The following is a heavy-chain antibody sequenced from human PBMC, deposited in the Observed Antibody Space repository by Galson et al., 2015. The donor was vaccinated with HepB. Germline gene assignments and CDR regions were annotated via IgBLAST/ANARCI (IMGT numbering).Heavy chain of an antibody. CDR1: GDSVSRTSVA. CDR3: ARDRDAAMVEGFDY. J-gene: IGHJ4*02. V-gene: IGHV6-1*01. Sequence: CAISGDSVSRTSVAWNWIRQSPSRGLEWLGRTYYRSMWYSDYAVSVKSRTSINPDTSKNQFSLQLNSVTPEDTAVYYCARDRDAAMVEGFDYWGQGTLVTVSS. CDR2: TYYRSMWYS. D-gene: IGHD5-18*01.